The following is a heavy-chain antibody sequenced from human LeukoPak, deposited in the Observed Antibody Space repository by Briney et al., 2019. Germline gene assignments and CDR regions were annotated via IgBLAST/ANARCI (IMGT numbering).Heavy chain of an antibody. J-gene: IGHJ4*02. CDR3: ARGGRDIVVVPAAIGGYYFDY. CDR2: IYTSGST. D-gene: IGHD2-2*02. V-gene: IGHV4-4*07. Sequence: PSETLSLTCTVSGGSISSYYWSWIRQPAGKGLEWIGRIYTSGSTNYNPSLKSRVTISVDTSKNQFSLKLSSVTAADTAVHYCARGGRDIVVVPAAIGGYYFDYWGQGTLVTVSS. CDR1: GGSISSYY.